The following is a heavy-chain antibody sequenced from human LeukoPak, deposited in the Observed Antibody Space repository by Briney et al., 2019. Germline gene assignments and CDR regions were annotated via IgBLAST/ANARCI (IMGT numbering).Heavy chain of an antibody. CDR3: ARGSFWSGYYPYFDY. D-gene: IGHD3-3*01. V-gene: IGHV3-30*02. CDR2: IRYDGSNK. CDR1: GFTFSSYG. J-gene: IGHJ4*02. Sequence: GGSLRLSCAASGFTFSSYGMHWVRQAPGKGLEWVAFIRYDGSNKYYADSVKGRFTISRDNSKNTLYLQMNSLRAEDTAVYYCARGSFWSGYYPYFDYWGQGTLVTVSS.